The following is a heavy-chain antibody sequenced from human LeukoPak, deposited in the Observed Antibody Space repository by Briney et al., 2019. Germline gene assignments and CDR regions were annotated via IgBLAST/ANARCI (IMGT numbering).Heavy chain of an antibody. CDR3: ARHLSSNWYNEKAFDY. CDR1: GYRFTSYW. Sequence: GESLKISCQGSGYRFTSYWIGWVRQMPGKGLEWMGIIYPDDSNTRYSPSFQGQVTISADKSISTAYLQWSSLKASDTAMYYCARHLSSNWYNEKAFDYWGQGTLVTVSS. J-gene: IGHJ4*02. D-gene: IGHD6-13*01. V-gene: IGHV5-51*01. CDR2: IYPDDSNT.